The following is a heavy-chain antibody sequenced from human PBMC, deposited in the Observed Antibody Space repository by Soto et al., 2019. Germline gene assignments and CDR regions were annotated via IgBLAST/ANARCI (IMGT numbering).Heavy chain of an antibody. Sequence: ASETLSLTCTVSGGSISSSSYYGGWIRQPPGKGLEWIGNIYYSGSTYYNPSLKSRVTISVDTSKNQFSLKLSSVTAADTAVYYCASRTVGYALDYWGQGTLVTVSS. V-gene: IGHV4-39*01. CDR3: ASRTVGYALDY. J-gene: IGHJ4*02. D-gene: IGHD4-4*01. CDR2: IYYSGST. CDR1: GGSISSSSYY.